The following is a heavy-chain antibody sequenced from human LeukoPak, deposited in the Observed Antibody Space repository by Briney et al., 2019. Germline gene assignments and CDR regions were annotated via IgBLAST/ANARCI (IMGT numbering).Heavy chain of an antibody. CDR3: ARVDAFDY. CDR1: GYTFTSYY. V-gene: IGHV1-46*01. CDR2: IDPSGGDT. J-gene: IGHJ4*02. Sequence: ASVKVSCKASGYTFTSYYMRWVRLAPGQGLEWMGIIDPSGGDTTYAPKFQDRVTMTRDTSTSTVYMELKSLRSEDTAVYYCARVDAFDYWGQGTLVTVSS.